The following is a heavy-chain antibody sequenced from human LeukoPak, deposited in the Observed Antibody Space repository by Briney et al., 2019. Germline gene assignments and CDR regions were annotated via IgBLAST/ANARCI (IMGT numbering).Heavy chain of an antibody. CDR2: IIPILGIA. CDR3: ARAVRGVMEPNWFDP. Sequence: SVKVSCKASGGTFSSYTISWVRQAPGQGLEWMGRIIPILGIANYAQKFQGRVTITADKSTSTAYMELSSLRSEDTAVYYCARAVRGVMEPNWFDPWGQGTLVTVSS. CDR1: GGTFSSYT. V-gene: IGHV1-69*02. J-gene: IGHJ5*02. D-gene: IGHD3-10*01.